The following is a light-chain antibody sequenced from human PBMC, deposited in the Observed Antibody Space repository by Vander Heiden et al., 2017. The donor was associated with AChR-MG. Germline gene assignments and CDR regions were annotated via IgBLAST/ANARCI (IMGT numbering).Light chain of an antibody. V-gene: IGLV2-11*01. CDR2: DVT. Sequence: QSALTQPRSVSGSPGQSVTISRTGTNSDVGGYNYVSWYQQHPGKAPKLMIYDVTRRPSGVPDRFSGSKSGNTASLTISGLQAEDEADYYCCSYAGSYTLVFGEGTKLTVL. CDR1: NSDVGGYNY. J-gene: IGLJ3*02. CDR3: CSYAGSYTLV.